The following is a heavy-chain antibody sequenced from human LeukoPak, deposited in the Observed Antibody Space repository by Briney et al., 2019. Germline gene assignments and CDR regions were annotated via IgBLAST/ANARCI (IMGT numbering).Heavy chain of an antibody. V-gene: IGHV4-34*01. D-gene: IGHD3-3*01. CDR2: INHSGST. Sequence: SETLSLTCAVYGGSFSGYYWSWIRQPPGKGLEWIGEINHSGSTNYNPSLKSRVTISVDTSKNQFSLKLSSVTAADTAVYYCARVRGFDFWSGYYAHWGQGTLVTVSS. J-gene: IGHJ4*02. CDR1: GGSFSGYY. CDR3: ARVRGFDFWSGYYAH.